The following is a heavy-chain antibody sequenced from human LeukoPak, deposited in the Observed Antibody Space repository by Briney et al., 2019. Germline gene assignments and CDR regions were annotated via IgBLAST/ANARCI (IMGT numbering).Heavy chain of an antibody. CDR3: ARDSLPRSGWYAGYYYYYMDV. Sequence: GASVKVSCKASGYTFTGYYMHWVRQAPGQGLEWMGWINPNSGGTNYAQKFQGRVTMTRDTSISTAYMELSRLRSDDTAVYYCARDSLPRSGWYAGYYYYYMDVWGKGTTVTVSS. CDR2: INPNSGGT. D-gene: IGHD6-19*01. CDR1: GYTFTGYY. J-gene: IGHJ6*03. V-gene: IGHV1-2*02.